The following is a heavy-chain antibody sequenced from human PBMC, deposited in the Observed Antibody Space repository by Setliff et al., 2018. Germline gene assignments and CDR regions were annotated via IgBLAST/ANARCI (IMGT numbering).Heavy chain of an antibody. CDR3: ARDNGRLPTEKSPYYFYYMDV. CDR2: ISPYSDYI. J-gene: IGHJ6*03. D-gene: IGHD4-4*01. Sequence: GGSLRLSCAASTFTLGTYSMHWVRQAPGKGLAWVSSISPYSDYIYYADSVKGRFTISRDNAKNSLYLQMNSLGAEDTAVYYCARDNGRLPTEKSPYYFYYMDVWGEGTTVTVSS. V-gene: IGHV3-21*06. CDR1: TFTLGTYS.